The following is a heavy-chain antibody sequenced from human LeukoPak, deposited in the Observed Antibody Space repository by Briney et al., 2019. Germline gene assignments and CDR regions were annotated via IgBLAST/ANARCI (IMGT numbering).Heavy chain of an antibody. V-gene: IGHV3-23*01. CDR1: GFTFSSYA. CDR3: AKDGQSFRGLFDY. D-gene: IGHD3-10*01. J-gene: IGHJ4*02. CDR2: ISGSGGST. Sequence: GGSLRLSCAASGFTFSSYATSWVRQAPGKGLEWVSAISGSGGSTYYADSVKGRFTISRDNSKNTLYLQMNSLRAEDTAVYYCAKDGQSFRGLFDYWGQGTLVTVSS.